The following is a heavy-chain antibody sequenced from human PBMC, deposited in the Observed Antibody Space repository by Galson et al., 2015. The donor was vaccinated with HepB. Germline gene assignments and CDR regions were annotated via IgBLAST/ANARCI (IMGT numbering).Heavy chain of an antibody. V-gene: IGHV3-23*01. J-gene: IGHJ4*02. D-gene: IGHD3-9*01. CDR2: ISGSGGST. Sequence: SLRLSCAASGFTFSSYAMSWVRQAPGKGLEWVSAISGSGGSTYYADSVKGRFTISRDNSKNTLYLQMNSLRAEDTAVYYCAKVTGGDYGILTGLFDYWGQGTLVTVSS. CDR3: AKVTGGDYGILTGLFDY. CDR1: GFTFSSYA.